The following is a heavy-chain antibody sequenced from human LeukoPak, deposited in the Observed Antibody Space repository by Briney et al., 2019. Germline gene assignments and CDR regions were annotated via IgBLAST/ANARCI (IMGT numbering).Heavy chain of an antibody. J-gene: IGHJ4*02. CDR2: ISPTGSTT. D-gene: IGHD6-6*01. CDR1: GSSFSGHW. CDR3: ARGPNSNWSGLDF. Sequence: GGSLRLSCSASGSSFSGHWMHWARQLPGKGLVWVSRISPTGSTTSYADSVKGRFTVSRDNAKNTLYLQVNNLRAEDTAVYYCARGPNSNWSGLDFWGQGTLLTVSS. V-gene: IGHV3-74*01.